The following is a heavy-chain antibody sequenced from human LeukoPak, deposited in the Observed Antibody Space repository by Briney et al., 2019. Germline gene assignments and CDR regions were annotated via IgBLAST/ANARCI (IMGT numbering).Heavy chain of an antibody. Sequence: PSETLSLTCTVSGASIRSYYWSWIRQPPGEGLEWIGYIYYSGSTNYDPSLKSRVTISVDTSKNQFSLRLTSVTAADTAAYYCARLIEGVGYFDLWGRGTLVTVSS. CDR3: ARLIEGVGYFDL. CDR2: IYYSGST. CDR1: GASIRSYY. V-gene: IGHV4-59*08. J-gene: IGHJ2*01.